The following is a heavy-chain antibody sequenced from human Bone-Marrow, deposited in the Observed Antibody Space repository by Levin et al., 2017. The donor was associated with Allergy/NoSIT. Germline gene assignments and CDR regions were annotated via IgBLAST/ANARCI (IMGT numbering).Heavy chain of an antibody. CDR1: GFAFNNYA. J-gene: IGHJ4*02. V-gene: IGHV3-23*01. Sequence: GGSLRLSCAASGFAFNNYAMTWVRQAPGKGLEWVSGLIENGVDTYYADSVKGRFTISRDNSNNILYLQMINLRAEDTATYYCAKDYGLGHLEDGDRHFAYWGQGTLVTVSS. CDR3: AKDYGLGHLEDGDRHFAY. D-gene: IGHD4-17*01. CDR2: LIENGVDT.